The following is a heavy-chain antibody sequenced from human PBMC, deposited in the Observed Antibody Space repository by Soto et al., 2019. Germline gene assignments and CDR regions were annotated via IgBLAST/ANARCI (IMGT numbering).Heavy chain of an antibody. Sequence: QVHLVESGGGVVQPGRSLRLSCAASGFTVNNFGMHWVRQAPGKGPEWVAMISHDGTAKYYADSVKGRFTISRDNSKNTLYLQMNNLRTEDTAVYYCAKDVLSGGWYNYFDPWGQGTLVTVSS. CDR2: ISHDGTAK. CDR1: GFTVNNFG. D-gene: IGHD6-19*01. V-gene: IGHV3-30*18. CDR3: AKDVLSGGWYNYFDP. J-gene: IGHJ5*02.